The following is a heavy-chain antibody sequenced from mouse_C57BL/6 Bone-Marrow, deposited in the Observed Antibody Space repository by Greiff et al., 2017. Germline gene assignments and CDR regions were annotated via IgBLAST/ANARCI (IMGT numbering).Heavy chain of an antibody. V-gene: IGHV5-6*01. Sequence: EVQVVESGGDLVKPGGSLKLSCAASGFTFSSYGMSWVRQTPDKRLEWVATISSGGSYTYYPDSVKGRFTISRDNAKNTLYLKMSRLKSEDTAMYYCASQGDGYYVGYWGQGTTLTVSS. D-gene: IGHD2-3*01. CDR1: GFTFSSYG. CDR2: ISSGGSYT. J-gene: IGHJ2*01. CDR3: ASQGDGYYVGY.